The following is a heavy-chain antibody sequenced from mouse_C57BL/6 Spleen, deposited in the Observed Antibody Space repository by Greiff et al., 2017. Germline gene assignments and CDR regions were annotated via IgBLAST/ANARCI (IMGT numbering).Heavy chain of an antibody. Sequence: EVMLVESGEGLVKPGGSLKLSCAASGFTFSSYAMSWVRQTPEKRLEWVAYISSGGDYIYYADTVKGRFTISRDNARNTLYLQMSSLKSEDTAMYYCTRETTGTSGYFDYWGQGTTLTVSS. V-gene: IGHV5-9-1*02. CDR2: ISSGGDYI. D-gene: IGHD4-1*02. CDR1: GFTFSSYA. J-gene: IGHJ2*01. CDR3: TRETTGTSGYFDY.